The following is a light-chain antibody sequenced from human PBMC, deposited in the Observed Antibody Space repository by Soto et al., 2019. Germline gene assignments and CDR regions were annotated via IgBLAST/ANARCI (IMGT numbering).Light chain of an antibody. J-gene: IGLJ1*01. CDR3: TSYTSSSTLPDV. CDR2: DVS. V-gene: IGLV2-14*01. Sequence: QSVLTQPASVSGSPGQSITISCTGTSSDIGDYNYVSWYQQHPGKAPKLLIYDVSHRPSGVSNRFSGSKSGNTASLTISGLQAEDEADYYCTSYTSSSTLPDVFGTGTQLTVL. CDR1: SSDIGDYNY.